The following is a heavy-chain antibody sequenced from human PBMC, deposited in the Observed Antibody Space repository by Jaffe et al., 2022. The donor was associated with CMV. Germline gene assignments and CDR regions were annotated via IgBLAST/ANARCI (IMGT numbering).Heavy chain of an antibody. CDR3: ARGTFRPYYYDSSGYYYSPLYYYYGMDV. CDR2: MNPNSGNT. V-gene: IGHV1-8*01. Sequence: QVQLVQSGAEVKKPGASVKVSCKASGYTFTSYDINWVRQATGQGLEWMGWMNPNSGNTGYAQKFQGRVTMTRNTSISTAYMELSSLRSEDTAVYYCARGTFRPYYYDSSGYYYSPLYYYYGMDVWGQGTTVTVSS. CDR1: GYTFTSYD. J-gene: IGHJ6*02. D-gene: IGHD3-22*01.